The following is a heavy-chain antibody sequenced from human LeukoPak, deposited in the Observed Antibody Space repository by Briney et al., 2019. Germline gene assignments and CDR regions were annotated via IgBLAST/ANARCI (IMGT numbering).Heavy chain of an antibody. J-gene: IGHJ4*02. CDR3: AREAEELLWFGDLADS. V-gene: IGHV3-33*01. Sequence: GGSLRLSCAASGFTFSSYGMHWVRQAPGKGLEWVAVIWYDGSNKYYADSVRGRFTISRDNSKNTLYLQMNSLRAEDTAVYYCAREAEELLWFGDLADSWGQGTLVTVSS. CDR1: GFTFSSYG. D-gene: IGHD3-10*01. CDR2: IWYDGSNK.